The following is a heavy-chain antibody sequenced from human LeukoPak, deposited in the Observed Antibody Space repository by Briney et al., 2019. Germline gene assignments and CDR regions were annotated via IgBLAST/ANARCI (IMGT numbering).Heavy chain of an antibody. V-gene: IGHV4-34*01. D-gene: IGHD4-17*01. CDR3: ATRSRYGDY. CDR1: GGSFSGYY. CDR2: INHSGNT. J-gene: IGHJ4*02. Sequence: PSETLSLTCAVYGGSFSGYYWGWIRQPPGNGLEWIGEINHSGNTNYTPSVKSRVTISVDTSKSQFSLKLSSVTAAETAVYYCATRSRYGDYWGQGTLVTVSS.